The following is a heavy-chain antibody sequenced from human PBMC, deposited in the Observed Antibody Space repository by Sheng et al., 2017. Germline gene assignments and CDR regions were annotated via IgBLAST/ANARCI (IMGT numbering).Heavy chain of an antibody. CDR3: ARNLRSGSYPY. D-gene: IGHD3-10*01. Sequence: EVLLAESGGGLVQPGGSLRLSCAGTGFTISSTYMTWVRQAPGKGLEWVSTIYASGRQFYADSVKDRFIISRDISNNTLYLQMNSLRGDDTAIYYCARNLRSGSYPYWGQG. J-gene: IGHJ4*02. CDR1: GFTISSTY. CDR2: IYASGRQ. V-gene: IGHV3-66*01.